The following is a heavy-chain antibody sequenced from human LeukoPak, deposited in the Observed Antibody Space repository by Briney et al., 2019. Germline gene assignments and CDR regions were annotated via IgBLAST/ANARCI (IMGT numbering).Heavy chain of an antibody. V-gene: IGHV3-21*01. CDR1: GFTFSSYS. Sequence: RGSLRLSCAASGFTFSSYSMNWVRQAPGKGLEWVSSISSSSSYIYYADSVKGRFTISRDNAKNSLYLQMNSLRAEDTAVYYCARDQGYCSGGSCYQTQDWFDPWGQGTLVTVSS. J-gene: IGHJ5*02. CDR3: ARDQGYCSGGSCYQTQDWFDP. D-gene: IGHD2-15*01. CDR2: ISSSSSYI.